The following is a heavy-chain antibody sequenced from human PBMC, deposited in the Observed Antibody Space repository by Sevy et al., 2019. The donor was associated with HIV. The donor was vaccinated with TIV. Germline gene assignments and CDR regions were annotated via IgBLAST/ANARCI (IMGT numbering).Heavy chain of an antibody. Sequence: GGSLRLSCAASGFTFSSYAMHWVRQAPGKGLEWVAVISFDGNNKYYADSVKGRFTISRDNSKNTLYLQMNSLRAEDKAVYNCAIEDYDSSGYYSPLDYWGQGTLVTVSS. CDR1: GFTFSSYA. CDR3: AIEDYDSSGYYSPLDY. J-gene: IGHJ4*02. CDR2: ISFDGNNK. V-gene: IGHV3-30-3*01. D-gene: IGHD3-22*01.